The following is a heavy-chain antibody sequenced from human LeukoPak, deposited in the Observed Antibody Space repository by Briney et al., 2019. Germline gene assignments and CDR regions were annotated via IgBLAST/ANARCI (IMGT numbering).Heavy chain of an antibody. CDR2: ISGSGGST. CDR1: GFTFSSYA. J-gene: IGHJ1*01. V-gene: IGHV3-23*01. CDR3: AKEIYYGDHLYFQH. D-gene: IGHD4-17*01. Sequence: GGSLRLSCVASGFTFSSYAMSWVRQAPGKGPEWVSTISGSGGSTYYADSVKGRFTISRGNSKNTLYLQMNSPRAEDTAVYYCAKEIYYGDHLYFQHWGQGTLVTVSS.